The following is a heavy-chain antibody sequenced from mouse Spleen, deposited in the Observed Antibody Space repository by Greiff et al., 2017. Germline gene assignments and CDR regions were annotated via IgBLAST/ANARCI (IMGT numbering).Heavy chain of an antibody. CDR2: ISYDGSN. CDR1: GYSITSGYY. V-gene: IGHV3-6*01. D-gene: IGHD2-14*01. J-gene: IGHJ1*01. CDR3: ARYSYDWYFDV. Sequence: DVQLQESGPGLVKPSQSLSLTRSVTGYSITSGYYWNWIRQFPGNKLEWMGYISYDGSNNYNPSLKNRISITRDTSKNQFFLKLNSVTTEDTATYYCARYSYDWYFDVWGAGTTVTVSS.